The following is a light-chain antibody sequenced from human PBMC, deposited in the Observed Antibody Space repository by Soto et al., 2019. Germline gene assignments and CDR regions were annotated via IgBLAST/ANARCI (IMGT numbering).Light chain of an antibody. CDR3: CSYAGSSTYV. J-gene: IGLJ1*01. CDR2: EVN. V-gene: IGLV2-23*02. CDR1: SSDVGSYNL. Sequence: QSALTQPASVSGSPGQSITISCTGTSSDVGSYNLVSWYQQYPGKAPKLMISEVNKRSSGVSNRFSGSKSGNTASLTISGLQAEDEADYYCCSYAGSSTYVFGTGTKVTVL.